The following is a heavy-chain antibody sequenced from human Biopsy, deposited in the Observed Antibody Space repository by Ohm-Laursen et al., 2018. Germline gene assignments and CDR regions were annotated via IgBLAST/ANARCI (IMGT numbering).Heavy chain of an antibody. V-gene: IGHV1-58*01. J-gene: IGHJ6*02. CDR1: GFTFSSSA. CDR3: AATSTLYYYYYAMDV. CDR2: IVVGSGHT. Sequence: SVKVSCNASGFTFSSSAVQWVRQARGQRLEWIGWIVVGSGHTNYAQKFQERVTITRDMSTSTAYMELTSLRSEDTAVYYCAATSTLYYYYYAMDVWDQGTTVTVSS.